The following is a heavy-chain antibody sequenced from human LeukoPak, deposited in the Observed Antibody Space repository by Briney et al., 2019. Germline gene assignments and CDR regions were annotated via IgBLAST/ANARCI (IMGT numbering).Heavy chain of an antibody. CDR3: AGSSGWFVLDY. J-gene: IGHJ4*02. V-gene: IGHV3-48*03. CDR2: ISSSGSTI. Sequence: GGSLRLSCAASGFTFSSYEMNWVRQAPGKGLEWVSYISSSGSTIYYADSVKGRFTISRDNAKNSLYLQMNSPRAEDTAVYYCAGSSGWFVLDYWGQGTLVTVSS. D-gene: IGHD6-19*01. CDR1: GFTFSSYE.